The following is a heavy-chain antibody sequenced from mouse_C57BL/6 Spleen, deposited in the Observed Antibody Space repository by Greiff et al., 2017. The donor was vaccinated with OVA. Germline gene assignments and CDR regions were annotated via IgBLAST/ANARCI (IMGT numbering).Heavy chain of an antibody. CDR3: ARSRGLLGMDY. CDR2: IYPGDGDT. D-gene: IGHD2-10*01. Sequence: VKLQESGAELVKPGASVKISCKASGYAFSSYWMNWVKQRPGKGLEWIGQIYPGDGDTNYNGKFKGKATLTADKSSSTAYMQLSSLTSEDSAVYFCARSRGLLGMDYWGQGTSVTVSS. CDR1: GYAFSSYW. J-gene: IGHJ4*01. V-gene: IGHV1-80*01.